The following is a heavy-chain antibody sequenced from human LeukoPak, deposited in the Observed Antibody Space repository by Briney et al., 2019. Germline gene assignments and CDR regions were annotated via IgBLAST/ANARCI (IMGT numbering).Heavy chain of an antibody. D-gene: IGHD6-13*01. J-gene: IGHJ6*03. Sequence: RPSETLSLTCTVSGGSISSYYWSWIRQPPGKGLEWIGYIYYSGSTNYNPSLKSRVTISVDTSKNQFSLKLSSVTAADTAVYYCARAIAAAGLTNYYYYYMDVWGKGTTVTVSS. CDR3: ARAIAAAGLTNYYYYYMDV. CDR1: GGSISSYY. V-gene: IGHV4-59*01. CDR2: IYYSGST.